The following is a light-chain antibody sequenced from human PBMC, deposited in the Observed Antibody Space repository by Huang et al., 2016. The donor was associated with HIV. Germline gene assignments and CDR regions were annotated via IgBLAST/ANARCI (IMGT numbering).Light chain of an antibody. Sequence: DIQMTQSPSSLSASVGDRVTITCHASQDISNYLNWYQQKPGKAPKLLIYDASNLETGGPSRFSGSGSGTDFTFTISSLQPEDIATYYCQQYDNLPLTFGPGTKVDIK. J-gene: IGKJ3*01. CDR3: QQYDNLPLT. V-gene: IGKV1-33*01. CDR2: DAS. CDR1: QDISNY.